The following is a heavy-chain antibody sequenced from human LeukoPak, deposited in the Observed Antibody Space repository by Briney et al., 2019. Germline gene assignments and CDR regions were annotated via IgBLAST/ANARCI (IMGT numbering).Heavy chain of an antibody. V-gene: IGHV3-30-3*01. J-gene: IGHJ1*01. CDR3: AGDSDSSGWYQYFQH. CDR1: GFTFSSYA. CDR2: ISYDGSNK. Sequence: PGGSLRLSCAASGFTFSSYAMHWVRQAPGKGLEWVAVISYDGSNKYYADSVKGRFTISRDNSKNTLYLQMNSLRAEDTAVYYCAGDSDSSGWYQYFQHWGQGTLVTVSS. D-gene: IGHD6-19*01.